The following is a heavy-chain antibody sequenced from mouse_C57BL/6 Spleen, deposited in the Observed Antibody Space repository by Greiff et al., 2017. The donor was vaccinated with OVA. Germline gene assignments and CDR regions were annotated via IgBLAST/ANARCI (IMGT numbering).Heavy chain of an antibody. CDR1: GYTFTSYW. Sequence: QVQLQQSGAELVKPGASVKLSCKASGYTFTSYWMQWVKQRPGQGLEWIGEIDPSDSYTNYNQKFKGKATLTVDTSSSTAYMQLSSLTSEDSAVYYCARPWDDFGDYWGQGTTLTVSS. CDR2: IDPSDSYT. CDR3: ARPWDDFGDY. V-gene: IGHV1-50*01. J-gene: IGHJ2*01. D-gene: IGHD4-1*01.